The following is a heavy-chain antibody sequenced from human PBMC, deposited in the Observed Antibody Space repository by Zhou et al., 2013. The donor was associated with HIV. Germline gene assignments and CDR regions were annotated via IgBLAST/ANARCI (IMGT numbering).Heavy chain of an antibody. CDR2: INPVSGGT. CDR3: ARGSRIAAFFDY. CDR1: GGTFNNYA. Sequence: QVQLVQSGGEVKKPGSSVKVSCQASGGTFNNYAISWVRQAPGQGLECMGWINPVSGGTNYAQKFQGRVTMTRDTSVNTVYMELSRLRSEDTAVYFCARGSRIAAFFDYWGQGTLVTVSS. D-gene: IGHD6-13*01. V-gene: IGHV1-2*02. J-gene: IGHJ4*02.